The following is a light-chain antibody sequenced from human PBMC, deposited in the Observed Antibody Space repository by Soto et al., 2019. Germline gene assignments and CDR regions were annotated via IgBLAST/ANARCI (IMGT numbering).Light chain of an antibody. CDR1: QSVPNSY. CDR3: QRYGTSTT. Sequence: IVMTQSPSTLSVSPDERATLSCRASQSVPNSYLAWYQQKPGQAPRLLIYGASSRATGIPVRFSGSGSGTDFTLTISRLEPEDFAVYYCQRYGTSTTFGQGTKVDIK. CDR2: GAS. J-gene: IGKJ1*01. V-gene: IGKV3-20*01.